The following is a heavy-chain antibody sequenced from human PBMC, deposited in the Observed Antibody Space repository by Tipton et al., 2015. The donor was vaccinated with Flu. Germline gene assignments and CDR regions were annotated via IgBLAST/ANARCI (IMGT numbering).Heavy chain of an antibody. CDR2: IYYSGST. CDR1: GGSISSYY. D-gene: IGHD3-22*01. J-gene: IGHJ5*02. V-gene: IGHV4-59*08. CDR3: ARTLGSGYYYRWFDP. Sequence: TLSLTCTVSGGSISSYYWSWIRQPPGKGLEWIGYIYYSGSTNYNPSLKSRVTISVDTSKNQFSLKLSSVTAADTAVYYCARTLGSGYYYRWFDPWGQGTLVTVSS.